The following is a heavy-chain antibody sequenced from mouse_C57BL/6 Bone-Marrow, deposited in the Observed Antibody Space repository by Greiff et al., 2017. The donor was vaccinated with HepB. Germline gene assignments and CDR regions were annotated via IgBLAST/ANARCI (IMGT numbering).Heavy chain of an antibody. Sequence: GGAGGGVVGPGWGRGGSVAASGCTFSDYYMYWVRQTPEKRLEWVAYISNGGGSTYYPDTVKGRFTISRDNAKNTLYLQMSRLKSEDTAMYYCARHDAVAMDYWGQGTSVTVSS. J-gene: IGHJ4*01. V-gene: IGHV5-12*01. CDR1: GCTFSDYY. CDR3: ARHDAVAMDY. CDR2: ISNGGGST.